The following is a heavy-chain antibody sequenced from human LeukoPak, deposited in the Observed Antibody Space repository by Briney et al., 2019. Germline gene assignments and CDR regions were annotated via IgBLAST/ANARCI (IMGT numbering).Heavy chain of an antibody. D-gene: IGHD3-22*01. J-gene: IGHJ4*02. V-gene: IGHV3-30-3*01. Sequence: GGSLRLSCAASGFTFSSYAMHWVRQAPGKGPEWVAVISYDGSNKYYADSVKGRFTISRDNSKNTLYLQMNSLRAEDTAVYYCARDHHYYDSSGFFDYWGQGTLVTVSS. CDR3: ARDHHYYDSSGFFDY. CDR2: ISYDGSNK. CDR1: GFTFSSYA.